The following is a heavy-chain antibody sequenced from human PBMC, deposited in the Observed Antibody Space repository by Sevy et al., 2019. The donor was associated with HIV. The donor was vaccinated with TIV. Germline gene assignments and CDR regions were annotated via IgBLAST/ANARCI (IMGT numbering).Heavy chain of an antibody. D-gene: IGHD3-22*01. CDR3: AREGSGYDSSGYYSGPHYFDY. CDR1: GFTFSSYS. J-gene: IGHJ4*02. CDR2: ISSSSSTI. Sequence: GGSLRLSCAASGFTFSSYSMNWVRQAPGKGLEWVSYISSSSSTIYYADSVKGRFTISRDNAKNSLYLQMNSLRGEDTAVYYCAREGSGYDSSGYYSGPHYFDYWGQGTLVTVSS. V-gene: IGHV3-48*01.